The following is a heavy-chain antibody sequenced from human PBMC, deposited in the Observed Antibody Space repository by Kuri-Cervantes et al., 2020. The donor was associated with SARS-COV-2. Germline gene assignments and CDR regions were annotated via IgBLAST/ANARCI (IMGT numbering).Heavy chain of an antibody. Sequence: SETLSPTCAVYGGSFSGYYWSWIRQPPGKGLEWIGEINHSGSTNYNPSLKSRVTMSVDTSKNQFSLKLSSVTAADTAVYYCARFVRIAAAFDYWGQGILVTVSS. J-gene: IGHJ4*02. V-gene: IGHV4-34*01. CDR3: ARFVRIAAAFDY. CDR2: INHSGST. D-gene: IGHD6-13*01. CDR1: GGSFSGYY.